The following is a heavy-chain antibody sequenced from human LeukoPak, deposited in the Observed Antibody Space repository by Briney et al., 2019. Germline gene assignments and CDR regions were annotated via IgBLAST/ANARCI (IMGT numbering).Heavy chain of an antibody. D-gene: IGHD2-2*01. J-gene: IGHJ3*02. CDR2: IYHSGST. CDR3: ARDRVPAAITLDAFDI. V-gene: IGHV4-38-2*02. CDR1: AYSISSGYY. Sequence: PADTLSLTRAVAAYSISSGYYWAWSRQPPGKGREWIGSIYHSGSTYYIQSLKTLVTISVDTSKNQFSLKLSSVTAADTAVYYCARDRVPAAITLDAFDIWGQGTMVTVSS.